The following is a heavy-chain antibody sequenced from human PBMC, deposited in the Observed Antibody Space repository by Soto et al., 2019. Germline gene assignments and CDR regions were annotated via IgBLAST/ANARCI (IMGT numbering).Heavy chain of an antibody. J-gene: IGHJ6*03. D-gene: IGHD2-2*01. V-gene: IGHV4-34*01. Sequence: QVQLQQWGAGLLKSSETLSLTCAVYGGSFSGHFWGWVRQPPGRGPEWIGEITPGEAANYAPSLKSRVTISADTSKNQFSLKLNSVTAANTAVYYCARSVSAATRHYYYYMDVWGKGTTVAVSS. CDR3: ARSVSAATRHYYYYMDV. CDR1: GGSFSGHF. CDR2: ITPGEAA.